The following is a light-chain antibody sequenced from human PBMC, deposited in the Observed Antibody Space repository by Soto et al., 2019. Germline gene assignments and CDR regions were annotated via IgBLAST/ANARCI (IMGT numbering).Light chain of an antibody. J-gene: IGKJ1*01. CDR1: QSVSSD. V-gene: IGKV3-15*01. CDR2: DAS. CDR3: FPSHYWKT. Sequence: EIVMTQSPATLSVSPGERATLSCRASQSVSSDVAWYQQKPGQPPRLLIHDASTRATGIPGRFSGSGSGTDFTLTITSLQSEDSAVYYCFPSHYWKTFGQGTKVEIK.